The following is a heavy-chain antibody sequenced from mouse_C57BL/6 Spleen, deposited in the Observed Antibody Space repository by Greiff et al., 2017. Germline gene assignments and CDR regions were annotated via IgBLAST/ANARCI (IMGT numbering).Heavy chain of an antibody. J-gene: IGHJ1*03. D-gene: IGHD1-1*01. CDR1: GYTFTSYW. CDR2: INPSNGGT. V-gene: IGHV1-53*01. CDR3: ARCDYGSSYRWYFDV. Sequence: QVQLQQPGTELVKPGASVKLSCKASGYTFTSYWMHWVKQRPGQGLEWIGNINPSNGGTNYNEKFKSKATLTVDKSSSTAYMQLSSLTSEDSAVYYCARCDYGSSYRWYFDVWGTGTTVTVSS.